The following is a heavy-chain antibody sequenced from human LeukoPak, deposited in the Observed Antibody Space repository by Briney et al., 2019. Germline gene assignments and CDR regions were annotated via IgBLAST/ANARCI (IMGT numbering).Heavy chain of an antibody. CDR3: ARHAGSYGDYVVY. CDR1: VGSLSSSSYY. D-gene: IGHD3-10*01. V-gene: IGHV4-39*01. CDR2: IYYSGSP. J-gene: IGHJ4*02. Sequence: SETLSLTCTVPVGSLSSSSYYCGWIRQPPGDGLGWLGSIYYSGSPYYNPSLKSRVTISVDTSKNQVSLKLSSVTAADTAVYYCARHAGSYGDYVVYWGQGTLVTVSS.